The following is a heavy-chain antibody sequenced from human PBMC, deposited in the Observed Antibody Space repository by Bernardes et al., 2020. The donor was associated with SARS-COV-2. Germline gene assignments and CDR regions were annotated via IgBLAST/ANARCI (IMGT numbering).Heavy chain of an antibody. D-gene: IGHD1-1*01. CDR2: IYSSGST. CDR1: GGSNNYYY. J-gene: IGHJ4*02. V-gene: IGHV4-4*07. CDR3: ARQLAGGDYFEY. Sequence: PSLTCTVSGGSNNYYYWNWIRQPAGKGLEWIGRIYSSGSTYYNPSLKSRLTMSVDTSKNQFSLNLSSVTAADTAVYYCARQLAGGDYFEYWGQGTLVTVSS.